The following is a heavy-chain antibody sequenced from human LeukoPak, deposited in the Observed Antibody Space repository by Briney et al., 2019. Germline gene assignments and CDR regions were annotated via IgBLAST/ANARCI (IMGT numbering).Heavy chain of an antibody. J-gene: IGHJ5*02. Sequence: GASVKVSCKASGYTFTGYYMHWVRQAPGQGLEWMGWINPNSGGTNHAQKFQGRVTMTRDTSISTAYMELSRLRSDDTAVYYCARDLPGGDPPPWGQGTLVTVSS. CDR1: GYTFTGYY. D-gene: IGHD2-21*02. V-gene: IGHV1-2*02. CDR2: INPNSGGT. CDR3: ARDLPGGDPPP.